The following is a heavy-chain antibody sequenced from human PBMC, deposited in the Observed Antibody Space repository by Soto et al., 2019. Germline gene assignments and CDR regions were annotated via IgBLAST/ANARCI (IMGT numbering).Heavy chain of an antibody. Sequence: SETLSLTCAVSGGSISSSNWWSWVRQPPGKGLEWIGEIYHSGSTNYNPSLGGRVTMSVDPSTNQFSLKVSSVTAADTAVYYCARASTEGYYGGYWFDPWGPGTLVTVSS. J-gene: IGHJ5*02. CDR3: ARASTEGYYGGYWFDP. CDR1: GGSISSSNW. V-gene: IGHV4-4*02. D-gene: IGHD1-26*01. CDR2: IYHSGST.